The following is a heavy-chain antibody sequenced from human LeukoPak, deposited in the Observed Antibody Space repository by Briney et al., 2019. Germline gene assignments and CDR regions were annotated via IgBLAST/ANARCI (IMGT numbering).Heavy chain of an antibody. CDR1: GYSFTRYW. D-gene: IGHD3-22*01. CDR3: ARPNDYYDSSGYSEEAFDI. V-gene: IGHV5-51*01. CDR2: IYPGDSDT. Sequence: GESLKISCKGSGYSFTRYWIGRVRQMPGKGLEWMGIIYPGDSDTRYSPSFQGQVTISADKSISTAYLQWSSLKASDTAMYYCARPNDYYDSSGYSEEAFDIWGQGTMVTVSS. J-gene: IGHJ3*02.